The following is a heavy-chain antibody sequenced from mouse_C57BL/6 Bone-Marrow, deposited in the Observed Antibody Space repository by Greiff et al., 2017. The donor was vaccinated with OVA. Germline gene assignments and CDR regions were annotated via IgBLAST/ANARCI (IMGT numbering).Heavy chain of an antibody. CDR1: GYTFTDYY. J-gene: IGHJ2*01. Sequence: VMLEESGAELVKPGASVKISCKASGYTFTDYYINWVKQRPGQGLEWIGKIGPGSGSTYYNEKFKGKATLTADKSSSTAYMQLSSQTSEDSAVYFCASYYYGSSYYFDYWGQGTTLTVSS. CDR2: IGPGSGST. CDR3: ASYYYGSSYYFDY. V-gene: IGHV1-77*01. D-gene: IGHD1-1*01.